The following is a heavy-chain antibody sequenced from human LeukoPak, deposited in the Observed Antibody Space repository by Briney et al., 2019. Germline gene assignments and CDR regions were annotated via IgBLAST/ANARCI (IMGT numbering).Heavy chain of an antibody. CDR3: ARVQESSGWYPGWFDP. V-gene: IGHV4-4*07. CDR1: GGSISSYY. D-gene: IGHD6-19*01. J-gene: IGHJ5*02. CDR2: IYTSGST. Sequence: SETLSLTCIVSGGSISSYYWSWIRQPAGKGLEWIGRIYTSGSTNYNPSLKSRVTMSVDTSKNQFSLKLSSVTAADTAVYYCARVQESSGWYPGWFDPWGQGTLVTVSS.